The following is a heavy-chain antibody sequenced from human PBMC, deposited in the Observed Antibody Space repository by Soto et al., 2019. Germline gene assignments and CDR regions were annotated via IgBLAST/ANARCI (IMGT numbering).Heavy chain of an antibody. CDR3: ARLTGGYNYVFLDY. J-gene: IGHJ4*02. V-gene: IGHV4-39*01. Sequence: LSLTCTVSGGSISSSSYYWGWIRQPPGKGLEWIGSIYYSGSTYYNPSLKSRVTISVDTSKNQFSLKLSSVTAADTAVYYCARLTGGYNYVFLDYWGQGTLVTVSS. CDR2: IYYSGST. D-gene: IGHD5-12*01. CDR1: GGSISSSSYY.